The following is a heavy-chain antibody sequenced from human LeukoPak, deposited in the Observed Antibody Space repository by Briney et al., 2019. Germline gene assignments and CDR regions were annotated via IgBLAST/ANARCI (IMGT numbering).Heavy chain of an antibody. CDR1: GFTFSTYG. CDR3: AGGSTKNY. J-gene: IGHJ4*02. V-gene: IGHV3-48*02. Sequence: GGSLRLSCAASGFTFSTYGMHWVRQAPGKGLEWVSFISSSSTIICYADSVKGRFTISRDNAKNSLYLQMDSLRDEDTAVYYCAGGSTKNYWGQGTLVTVSS. CDR2: ISSSSTII. D-gene: IGHD5/OR15-5a*01.